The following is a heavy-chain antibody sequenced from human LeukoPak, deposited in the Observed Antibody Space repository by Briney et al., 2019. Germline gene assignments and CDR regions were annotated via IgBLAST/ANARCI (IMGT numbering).Heavy chain of an antibody. D-gene: IGHD3-22*01. V-gene: IGHV3-9*01. CDR1: GFTFDDYA. J-gene: IGHJ4*02. Sequence: PGGSLRLSCAASGFTFDDYAMHWVRQAPGKGLEWVSGISWNSGSIGYADSVKGRFTISRDNAKNSLYLQMNSLRAEDTAVYYCARDYYYDSSGYLYYWGQGTLVTVSS. CDR3: ARDYYYDSSGYLYY. CDR2: ISWNSGSI.